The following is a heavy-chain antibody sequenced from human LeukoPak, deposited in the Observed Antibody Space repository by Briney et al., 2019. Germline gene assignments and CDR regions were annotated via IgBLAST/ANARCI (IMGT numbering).Heavy chain of an antibody. CDR1: GFTFGDYA. J-gene: IGHJ4*02. V-gene: IGHV3-49*04. Sequence: GGSLRLSCTASGFTFGDYAMTWVRQAPGKGLEWVGFIRNKAYGETAECAASVKGRFTISRDDSNSIAYLQMNSLKTEDTAVYYCTRASVVGVTGLPDYWGQGTLVTVSS. D-gene: IGHD1-26*01. CDR3: TRASVVGVTGLPDY. CDR2: IRNKAYGETA.